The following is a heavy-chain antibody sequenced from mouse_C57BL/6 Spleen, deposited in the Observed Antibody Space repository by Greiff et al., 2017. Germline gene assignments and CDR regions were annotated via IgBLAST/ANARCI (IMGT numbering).Heavy chain of an antibody. Sequence: DVQLVESGGGLVKPGGSLKLSCAASGFTFSDYGMHWVRQAPEKGLEWVAYISSGSSTIYYADTVKGRFTISRDNAKNTLFLQMTSLRSEDTAVYYCARPRYGNPYYFDYWGQGTTLTVAS. CDR3: ARPRYGNPYYFDY. CDR2: ISSGSSTI. D-gene: IGHD2-10*02. CDR1: GFTFSDYG. V-gene: IGHV5-17*01. J-gene: IGHJ2*01.